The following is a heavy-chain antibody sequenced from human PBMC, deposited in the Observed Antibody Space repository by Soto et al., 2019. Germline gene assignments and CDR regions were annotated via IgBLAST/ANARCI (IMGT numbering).Heavy chain of an antibody. CDR3: ARDGTYYDFWRGYSIGNFDY. CDR1: GYTFTSYA. V-gene: IGHV1-3*01. J-gene: IGHJ4*02. Sequence: ASVKVSCKASGYTFTSYAMHWVRQAPGQRLEWMGWINAGNGNTKYSQKFQGRVTITRDTSASTAYMELSSLRSEDTAVYYCARDGTYYDFWRGYSIGNFDYWGQGTLVNVSS. CDR2: INAGNGNT. D-gene: IGHD3-3*01.